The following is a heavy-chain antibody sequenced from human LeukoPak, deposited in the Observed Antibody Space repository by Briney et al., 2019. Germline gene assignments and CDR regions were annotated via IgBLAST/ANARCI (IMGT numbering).Heavy chain of an antibody. Sequence: SETLSLTCNVSGASIRTYYWCWIRQPPGKGLEWVGHIYYSGGTRYNPSLKSRVTISVDTSKNQFSLKLDSVTAADTALYYCAREQAVAGSGFDYWGQGTLVTVSS. V-gene: IGHV4-59*01. CDR1: GASIRTYY. CDR2: IYYSGGT. D-gene: IGHD6-19*01. CDR3: AREQAVAGSGFDY. J-gene: IGHJ4*02.